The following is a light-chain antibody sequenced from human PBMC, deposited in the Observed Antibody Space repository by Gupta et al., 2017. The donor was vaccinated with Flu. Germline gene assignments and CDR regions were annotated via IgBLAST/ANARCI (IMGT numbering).Light chain of an antibody. Sequence: DIQLPQSPSFLSASVGDRVTITCRASQGIRSSLAWYQQKPGKAHELLTYAASTLRSGGPSRFSGCGSGTEFTLTISDLQPEDLATYYCQQLDSYPPTFGQGTRLEIK. CDR1: QGIRSS. J-gene: IGKJ5*01. V-gene: IGKV1-9*01. CDR3: QQLDSYPPT. CDR2: AAS.